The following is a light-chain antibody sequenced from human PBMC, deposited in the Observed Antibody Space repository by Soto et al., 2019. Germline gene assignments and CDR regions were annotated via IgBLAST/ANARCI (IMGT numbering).Light chain of an antibody. J-gene: IGLJ3*02. CDR3: AAWDDSLNGQV. Sequence: QSVLTQPPSASGTPGQRVTISCSGSSSTIGTNTVNWFQQLPGTAPRLLIYVNSQRPSGVPDRSSGSKSGTSASLAISGLQSEDEADYFCAAWDDSLNGQVFGGGTKLTVL. CDR2: VNS. V-gene: IGLV1-44*01. CDR1: SSTIGTNT.